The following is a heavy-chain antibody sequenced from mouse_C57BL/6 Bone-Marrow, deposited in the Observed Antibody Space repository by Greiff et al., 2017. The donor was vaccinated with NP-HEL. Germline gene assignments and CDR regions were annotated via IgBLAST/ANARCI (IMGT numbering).Heavy chain of an antibody. J-gene: IGHJ2*01. V-gene: IGHV2-9-1*01. D-gene: IGHD1-1*01. CDR1: GFSLTSYA. CDR3: ARIGHYYGSSYPDY. CDR2: IWTGGGP. Sequence: VKLVESGPGLVAPSQSLSITCTVSGFSLTSYAISWVRQPPGKGLEWLGVIWTGGGPNYNSALKSRLSISKDTSKSQVFLKMNSLQTDDTARYYCARIGHYYGSSYPDYWGQGTTLTVSS.